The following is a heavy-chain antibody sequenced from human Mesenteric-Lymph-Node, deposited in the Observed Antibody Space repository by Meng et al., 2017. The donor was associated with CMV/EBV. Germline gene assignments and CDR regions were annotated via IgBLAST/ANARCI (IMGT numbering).Heavy chain of an antibody. CDR2: LYLDADK. J-gene: IGHJ4*02. CDR1: FSLSCSGGG. V-gene: IGHV2-5*02. CDR3: AHLTYYYGSGGYSPFDY. D-gene: IGHD3-10*01. Sequence: FSLSCSGGGLGCIRQRPGQALQCLSLLYLDADKRYSPSLKSRLTITKDTSKTQVVLTITNMEPVDTATYYCAHLTYYYGSGGYSPFDYWGQGTLVTVSS.